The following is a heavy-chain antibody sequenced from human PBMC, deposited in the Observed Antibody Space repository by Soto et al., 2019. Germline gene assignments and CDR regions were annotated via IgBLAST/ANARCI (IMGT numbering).Heavy chain of an antibody. Sequence: ASVKVSCKASGYTFTSYDINWVRQATGQGLEWMGWMNPNSGNTGYAQKFQGRVTMTRNTSISTAYMELSSLRSEDTAVYYCARGGVYCSSTSCYWLDYWGQGTLVTVSS. J-gene: IGHJ4*02. CDR1: GYTFTSYD. V-gene: IGHV1-8*02. D-gene: IGHD2-2*01. CDR2: MNPNSGNT. CDR3: ARGGVYCSSTSCYWLDY.